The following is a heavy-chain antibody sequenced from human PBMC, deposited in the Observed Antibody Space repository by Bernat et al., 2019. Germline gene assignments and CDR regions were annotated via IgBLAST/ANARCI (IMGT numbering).Heavy chain of an antibody. D-gene: IGHD2-2*01. CDR2: ISGSGGST. CDR3: AKSVPAVVPAAMGNYYYYSMDV. CDR1: GFTFSSYA. V-gene: IGHV3-23*01. J-gene: IGHJ6*02. Sequence: EVQLLESGGGLVQPGGSLRLSCAASGFTFSSYAMSWVRQAPGKGLEWVSAISGSGGSTYYAGCVKGRLTISRDNTKNTLYLQMTGLRAEDTAVYYCAKSVPAVVPAAMGNYYYYSMDVWGQGTTVTVSS.